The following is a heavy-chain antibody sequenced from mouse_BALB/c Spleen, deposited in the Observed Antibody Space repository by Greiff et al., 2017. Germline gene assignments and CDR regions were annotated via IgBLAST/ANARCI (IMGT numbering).Heavy chain of an antibody. V-gene: IGHV2-9*02. CDR1: GFSLTSYG. J-gene: IGHJ2*01. CDR3: ARNYYYGSSYGFDY. CDR2: IWAGGST. D-gene: IGHD1-1*01. Sequence: VQLQQSGPGLVAPSQSLSITCTVSGFSLTSYGVHWVRQPPGKGLEWLGVIWAGGSTNYNSALMSRLSISKDNSKSQVFLKMNSLQTDDTAMYYCARNYYYGSSYGFDYWGQGTTLTVSS.